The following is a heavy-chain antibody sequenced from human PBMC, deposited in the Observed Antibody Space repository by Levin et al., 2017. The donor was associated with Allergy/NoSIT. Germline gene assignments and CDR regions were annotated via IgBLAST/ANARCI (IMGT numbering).Heavy chain of an antibody. CDR2: ISSASDNI. Sequence: GESLKISCAASGFAFGSYTMNWVRRAPGKGLEWLSVISSASDNIHYADSVKGRFTISRDNAKKSLYLQMNSLRDEDTAVYYCASRGYNFGPFFDNWGPGTQVTVSS. CDR1: GFAFGSYT. J-gene: IGHJ4*02. D-gene: IGHD5-12*01. CDR3: ASRGYNFGPFFDN. V-gene: IGHV3-48*02.